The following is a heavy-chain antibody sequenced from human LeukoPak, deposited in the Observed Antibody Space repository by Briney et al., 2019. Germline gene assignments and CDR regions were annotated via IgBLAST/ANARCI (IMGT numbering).Heavy chain of an antibody. CDR1: GGSISSSSYY. Sequence: SETLSLTCTVSGGSISSSSYYWGWIRQPPGKGLEWIGSIYYSGSTYYNPSLKSRVTISVATSKNQFSLKLSSVTAADTAVYYCATYYYDSSGPGDWGQGTLVTVSS. CDR3: ATYYYDSSGPGD. V-gene: IGHV4-39*01. D-gene: IGHD3-22*01. CDR2: IYYSGST. J-gene: IGHJ4*02.